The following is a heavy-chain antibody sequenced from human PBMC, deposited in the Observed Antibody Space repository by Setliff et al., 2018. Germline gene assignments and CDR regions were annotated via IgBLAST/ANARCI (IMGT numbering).Heavy chain of an antibody. CDR3: ARVGGYASAWHGIEAFDI. D-gene: IGHD6-19*01. CDR2: INANAGGT. V-gene: IGHV1-2*02. CDR1: GYIFTNYY. J-gene: IGHJ3*02. Sequence: ASVKVSCKTSGYIFTNYYIHWVRQAPGQGLEWMGWINANAGGTREVQKFQGRVTMTRDTSIDTAYMEVNRLTYDDTAVYYCARVGGYASAWHGIEAFDIWGQGTKVTVSS.